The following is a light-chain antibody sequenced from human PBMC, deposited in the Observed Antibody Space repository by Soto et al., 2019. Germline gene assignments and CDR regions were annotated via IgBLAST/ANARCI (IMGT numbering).Light chain of an antibody. J-gene: IGLJ3*02. Sequence: QSVVTQPPSASGTPGQRVTISCSGSSSNIGSNTVNWFQHLPATAPKLLIYSNNERPSGVPDRISGSKSGTSASLAISGLQSEDEADYFCAAWDDSLNGWVFGGGTKLTVL. V-gene: IGLV1-44*01. CDR1: SSNIGSNT. CDR2: SNN. CDR3: AAWDDSLNGWV.